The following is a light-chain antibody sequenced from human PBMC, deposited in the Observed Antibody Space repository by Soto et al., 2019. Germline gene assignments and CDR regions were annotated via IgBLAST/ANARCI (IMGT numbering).Light chain of an antibody. CDR3: QDSSTSPWP. CDR2: ATS. Sequence: EIVLTQSPGTVYLSPGERATLSCRASRSVGSLYLAWYQQKPGQAPRLLMYATSSRATGIPDRFSGSGSGTDFTLTISSLEPEDSAVYYCQDSSTSPWPFGQGTKVEIK. CDR1: RSVGSLY. J-gene: IGKJ1*01. V-gene: IGKV3-20*01.